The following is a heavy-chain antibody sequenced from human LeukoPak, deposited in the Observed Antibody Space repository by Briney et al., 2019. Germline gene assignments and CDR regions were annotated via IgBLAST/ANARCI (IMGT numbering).Heavy chain of an antibody. CDR2: IYYSGST. V-gene: IGHV4-59*01. CDR1: CVSIISYY. CDR3: ARGYGSSWYGVDY. J-gene: IGHJ4*02. Sequence: SETLSLTCTVSCVSIISYYWSWIRQPPGKGLEWIGYIYYSGSTNYDPSLKSRVTISVDTSKNQFPLKLSSVTAADTAMYYCARGYGSSWYGVDYWGQGTLVTVSS. D-gene: IGHD6-13*01.